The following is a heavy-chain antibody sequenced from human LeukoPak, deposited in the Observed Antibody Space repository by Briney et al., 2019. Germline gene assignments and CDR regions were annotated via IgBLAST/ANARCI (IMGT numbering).Heavy chain of an antibody. J-gene: IGHJ4*02. CDR1: GGSFSGYY. V-gene: IGHV4-34*01. CDR2: INHSGST. Sequence: SETLSLTCAVYGGSFSGYYWSWIRQPPGKGLEWIGEINHSGSTTYNPSLKSRVTISVDTSKNQFSLKLSSVTAADTAVYYCARGWPFLDYWGQGTLVTVSS. CDR3: ARGWPFLDY. D-gene: IGHD5-24*01.